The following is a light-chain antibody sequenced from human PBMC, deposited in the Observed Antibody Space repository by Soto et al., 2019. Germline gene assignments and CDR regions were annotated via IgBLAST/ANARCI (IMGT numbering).Light chain of an antibody. J-gene: IGKJ1*01. CDR1: QSVIRK. CDR2: CAA. V-gene: IGKV3-15*01. CDR3: QQYFEYHTMT. Sequence: EIWMTPYPVTLCVSQGEGATLSWRASQSVIRKFARYQQQPAQAPSLLIYCAATRATGIPARFIGSGSGTDFTRTISSLQSQDSAIYYCQQYFEYHTMTFGQGTKVDIK.